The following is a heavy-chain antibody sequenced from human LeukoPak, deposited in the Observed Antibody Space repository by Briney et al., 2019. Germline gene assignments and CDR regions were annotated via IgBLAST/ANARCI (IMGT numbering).Heavy chain of an antibody. V-gene: IGHV5-51*01. CDR3: ARALIAVAGTLDY. D-gene: IGHD6-19*01. CDR2: IYPGDSDT. CDR1: GYSFTSYW. Sequence: GESLKISCKGSGYSFTSYWIGWVRQMPGKGLEWMGIIYPGDSDTRYSPSFQGQVTISADKSISTAYLQWSSLKASATAMYYCARALIAVAGTLDYWGQGTLVTVSS. J-gene: IGHJ4*02.